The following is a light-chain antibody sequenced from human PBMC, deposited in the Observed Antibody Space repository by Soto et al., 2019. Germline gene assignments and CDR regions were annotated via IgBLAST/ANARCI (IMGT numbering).Light chain of an antibody. Sequence: SYELTQSPSVSVSPGQTARITCSGDALPRQFAYWYQQRPGQAPVLVIYKDTERPSGIPERFSGSTSGTTVTLTISGVQAEDEADYYCQSADTRLNWVFGGGTKLTVL. V-gene: IGLV3-25*02. J-gene: IGLJ3*02. CDR1: ALPRQF. CDR3: QSADTRLNWV. CDR2: KDT.